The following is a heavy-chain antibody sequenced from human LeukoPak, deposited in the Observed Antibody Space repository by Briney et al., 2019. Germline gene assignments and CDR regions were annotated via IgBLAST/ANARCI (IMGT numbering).Heavy chain of an antibody. V-gene: IGHV1-69*01. CDR3: AAIRNGYNWNSFDY. J-gene: IGHJ4*02. CDR2: IIPIFGTA. Sequence: SVKVSCKASGGTFSSYAISWVRQAPGQGLEWMGGIIPIFGTANYAQKFQGRATITADESTSTAYMELSSLRSEDTAVYYCAAIRNGYNWNSFDYWGQGTLVTVSS. CDR1: GGTFSSYA. D-gene: IGHD1-7*01.